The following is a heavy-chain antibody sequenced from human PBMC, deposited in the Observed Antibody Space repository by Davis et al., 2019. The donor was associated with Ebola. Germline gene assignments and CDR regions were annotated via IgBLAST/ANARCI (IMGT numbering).Heavy chain of an antibody. CDR2: ISSRSRTT. Sequence: GGPLRLSCPASGFPSSHYSMNWVRQAPGQGLQWLPSISSRSRTTNYADPVRGRFTISRDNAKNSLFLQMNNLRAEDTAVYFWGRGSGVIIPVWGPGTQVTVSS. J-gene: IGHJ4*02. CDR3: GRGSGVIIPV. D-gene: IGHD3-10*01. V-gene: IGHV3-48*01. CDR1: GFPSSHYS.